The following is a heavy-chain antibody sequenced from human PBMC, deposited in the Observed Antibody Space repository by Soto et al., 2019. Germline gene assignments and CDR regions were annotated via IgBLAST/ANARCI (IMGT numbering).Heavy chain of an antibody. J-gene: IGHJ6*02. CDR2: YHSGGST. CDR1: GVSLNTADTW. Sequence: QVQLQESGSGLVKPSQSLSLTCTVSGVSLNTADTWWSWIRQSPGKGLEFIGYYHSGGSTYYDAAVGSRVIISADTANGQVSLKLSSVTVADTAVYFCVRSRQMESGNDYGLDVWGQGTTVTVSS. CDR3: VRSRQMESGNDYGLDV. D-gene: IGHD1-1*01. V-gene: IGHV4-30-4*01.